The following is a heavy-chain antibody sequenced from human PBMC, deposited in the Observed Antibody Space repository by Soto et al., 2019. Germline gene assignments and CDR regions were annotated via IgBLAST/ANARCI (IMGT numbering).Heavy chain of an antibody. CDR3: ARRLYCSSGSCLPANWFDP. V-gene: IGHV4-4*02. CDR2: IYHSGST. J-gene: IGHJ5*02. D-gene: IGHD2-15*01. Sequence: QVQLQESGPGLVKPSGTLSLTCAVSSGSISSSNWWSWVRQPPGKGLEWIGEIYHSGSTNYNPSLKSRVTISVDKSKNQFSLKLSSVTAADTAVYYCARRLYCSSGSCLPANWFDPWGQGTLVTVSS. CDR1: SGSISSSNW.